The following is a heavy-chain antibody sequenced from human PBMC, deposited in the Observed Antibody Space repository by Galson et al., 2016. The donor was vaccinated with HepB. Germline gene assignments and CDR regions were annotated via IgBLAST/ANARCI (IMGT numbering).Heavy chain of an antibody. CDR3: FRRRASGGKGDSVDN. CDR1: GFTFSDSA. J-gene: IGHJ4*02. V-gene: IGHV3-73*01. D-gene: IGHD1-26*01. CDR2: IRSKANTYAT. Sequence: SLRLSCAASGFTFSDSAMHWVRQASGKGLEWVGRIRSKANTYATAYAASVKGRFTISRDDSKNTAYLHMNSLKTEDTAVYYCFRRRASGGKGDSVDNWGQGTLVTVSS.